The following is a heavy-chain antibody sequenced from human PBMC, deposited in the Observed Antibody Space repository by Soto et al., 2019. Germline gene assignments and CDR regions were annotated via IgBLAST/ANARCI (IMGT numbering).Heavy chain of an antibody. D-gene: IGHD6-13*01. CDR1: GYTFTSYG. CDR3: ARNLAAAGDFDY. V-gene: IGHV1-18*04. Sequence: ASVKVSCKASGYTFTSYGISWVRQAPGQGLEWMGWISAYNGNTNYAQKLQGRVTMTTDTSTSTAYMELRSLRSDDTAVYYCARNLAAAGDFDYWGQGILVTVSS. CDR2: ISAYNGNT. J-gene: IGHJ4*02.